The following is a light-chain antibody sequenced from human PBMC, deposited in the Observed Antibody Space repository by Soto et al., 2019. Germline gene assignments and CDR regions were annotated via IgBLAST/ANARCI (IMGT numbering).Light chain of an antibody. CDR1: SSDVGGYNY. J-gene: IGLJ2*01. CDR3: SSYGGSDNLL. V-gene: IGLV2-8*01. CDR2: EVT. Sequence: QSVLTQPPSASGSPGQSVTISCTGTSSDVGGYNYVSWYQQHPGKAPKLMIYEVTKRPSGVPDRFSGSKSGNTASLTVSGLQSEDEADYYCSSYGGSDNLLFGGGTKLTVL.